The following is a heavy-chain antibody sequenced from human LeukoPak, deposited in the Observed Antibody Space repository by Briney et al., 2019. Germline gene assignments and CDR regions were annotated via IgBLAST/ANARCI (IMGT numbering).Heavy chain of an antibody. CDR1: GFTFSSYE. CDR3: ARYYYDSSGLGDAFDI. D-gene: IGHD3-22*01. CDR2: ISSSGSTI. V-gene: IGHV3-48*03. Sequence: GGSLRLSCAACGFTFSSYEMNGVRQAPGKGVEGVSYISSSGSTIYYADSVKGRFTISRDNAKNSLYLQMNSLRAEDTAVYYCARYYYDSSGLGDAFDIWGQGTMVTVSS. J-gene: IGHJ3*02.